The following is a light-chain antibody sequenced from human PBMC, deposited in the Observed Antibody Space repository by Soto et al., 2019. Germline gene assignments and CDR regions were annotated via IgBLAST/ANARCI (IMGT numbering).Light chain of an antibody. Sequence: QSVLTQPPSASGSPGQSVTISCTGTSSDVGGYNYVSWYQLHPGKAPKLMIYEVSKRPSGVPDRFSGSKSGNTASLTVSGLQAEDEADYYCSSYAGNRNGVFGGGTKLTVL. J-gene: IGLJ2*01. V-gene: IGLV2-8*01. CDR2: EVS. CDR3: SSYAGNRNGV. CDR1: SSDVGGYNY.